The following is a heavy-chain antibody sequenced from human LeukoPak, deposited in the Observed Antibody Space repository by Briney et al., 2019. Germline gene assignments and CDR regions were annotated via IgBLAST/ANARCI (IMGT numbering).Heavy chain of an antibody. J-gene: IGHJ4*02. V-gene: IGHV4-59*12. CDR2: IHYSGTT. CDR3: ARDIAAAGLFDY. D-gene: IGHD6-13*01. Sequence: SETLSLTCTVSGDSISSYYWSWIRQPPGKGLEYIGYIHYSGTTIYNPSLKSRVTISVDTSKNQFSLILTSVTAADTAVYYCARDIAAAGLFDYWGQGTLVTVSS. CDR1: GDSISSYY.